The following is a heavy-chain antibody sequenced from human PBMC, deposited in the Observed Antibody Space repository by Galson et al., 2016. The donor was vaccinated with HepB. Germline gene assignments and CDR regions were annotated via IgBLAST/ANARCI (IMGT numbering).Heavy chain of an antibody. V-gene: IGHV3-9*01. CDR3: EKDNSPQYDSSGYFTRRCMQQ. CDR2: ISWNNGRI. Sequence: LRLSCAGSGLRFDDHAFHWVRQAPGKGLEWVAGISWNNGRIGYADSVKGRFTITRDNTNNSLHLQMKTLRPEDTALYYCEKDNSPQYDSSGYFTRRCMQQWGQGTLVTLSS. CDR1: GLRFDDHA. J-gene: IGHJ1*01. D-gene: IGHD3-22*01.